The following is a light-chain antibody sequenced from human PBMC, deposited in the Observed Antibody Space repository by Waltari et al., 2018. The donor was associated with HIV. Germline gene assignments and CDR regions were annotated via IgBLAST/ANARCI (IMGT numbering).Light chain of an antibody. Sequence: QSLLTQPPSASGTPGQRVTISCSGGTANIGTNTVNWYKQLPGTAPTLLIFSDRLRPSGVSARFSGSKSGTSASLAISGLRSDDEAKFICASWDASLDGWVFGGGTQLTVL. CDR3: ASWDASLDGWV. V-gene: IGLV1-44*01. J-gene: IGLJ3*02. CDR2: SDR. CDR1: TANIGTNT.